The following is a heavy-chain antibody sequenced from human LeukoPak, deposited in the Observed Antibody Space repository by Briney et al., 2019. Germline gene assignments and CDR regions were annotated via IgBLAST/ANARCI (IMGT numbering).Heavy chain of an antibody. V-gene: IGHV3-48*04. Sequence: GGSLRLSCTASGLTFSGYSMNWVRLAPGKGLEWISYISSSSSSIYYADSVKGRFTISRDNANTSLYLQMNSLRAEDTAVYYCARVTFDWIDYWGQGTLVTVSS. CDR3: ARVTFDWIDY. CDR1: GLTFSGYS. D-gene: IGHD3-9*01. J-gene: IGHJ4*02. CDR2: ISSSSSSI.